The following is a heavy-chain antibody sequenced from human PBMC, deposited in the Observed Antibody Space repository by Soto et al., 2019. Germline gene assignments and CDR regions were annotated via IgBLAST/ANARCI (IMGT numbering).Heavy chain of an antibody. V-gene: IGHV3-73*02. D-gene: IGHD3-22*01. Sequence: EVQLVESGGGLVQPGGSLKLSCAASGFTFSGSAMHWVRQASGKGLEWVGRIRSKANSYATAYAASVKGRFTISRDDSKNTAYLQMNSLKTEDTAVYYCTRHEVPGYYDSSGYYYYGMVVWGQGTTVTVSS. J-gene: IGHJ6*02. CDR3: TRHEVPGYYDSSGYYYYGMVV. CDR1: GFTFSGSA. CDR2: IRSKANSYAT.